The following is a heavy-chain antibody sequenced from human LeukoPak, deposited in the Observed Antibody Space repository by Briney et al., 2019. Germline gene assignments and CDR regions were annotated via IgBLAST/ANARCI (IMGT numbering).Heavy chain of an antibody. CDR2: IYYSGSA. Sequence: ETLSLTCTVSGGSISSYYWSWIRQPPGKGLEWIGYIYYSGSANYNPSLKSRVTISVDTSKNQFSLKLSSVTAADTAVYYCARGYYDFWSGQRWYYFDYWGQGTLVTVSS. J-gene: IGHJ4*02. D-gene: IGHD3-3*01. V-gene: IGHV4-59*08. CDR3: ARGYYDFWSGQRWYYFDY. CDR1: GGSISSYY.